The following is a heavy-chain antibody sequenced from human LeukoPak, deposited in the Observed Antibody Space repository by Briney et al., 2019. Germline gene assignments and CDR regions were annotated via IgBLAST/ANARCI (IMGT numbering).Heavy chain of an antibody. D-gene: IGHD3-10*01. Sequence: TGGSLRLSCAASGFTFSSYAMSWVRQAPGKGLACISVIRSSGGSPYYVDSVRGRFTVSRDNSKNTLYLQMNSLRAEDTAVYYCVKGGQGADSPLDSWGQGSLVTVSS. V-gene: IGHV3-23*01. CDR3: VKGGQGADSPLDS. CDR1: GFTFSSYA. J-gene: IGHJ4*02. CDR2: IRSSGGSP.